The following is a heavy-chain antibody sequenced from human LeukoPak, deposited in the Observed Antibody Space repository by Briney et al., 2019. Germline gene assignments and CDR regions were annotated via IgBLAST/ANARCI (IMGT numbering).Heavy chain of an antibody. Sequence: PSETLSLTCTVSGGSISSCSYYWGWLRQPPGKGLEGIGSIYYSKTTYYNPSLKSRVTISVDTSKNQFSLRLSSVTAADTAVYYGASQRYYGSGSYSLNWFDPWGQGTLVTVSS. CDR3: ASQRYYGSGSYSLNWFDP. D-gene: IGHD3-10*01. CDR1: GGSISSCSYY. V-gene: IGHV4-39*01. J-gene: IGHJ5*02. CDR2: IYYSKTT.